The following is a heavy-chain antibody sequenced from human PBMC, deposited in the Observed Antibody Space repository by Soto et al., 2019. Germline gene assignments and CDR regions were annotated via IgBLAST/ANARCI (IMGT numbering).Heavy chain of an antibody. J-gene: IGHJ4*02. CDR3: AHKGVAGNFDY. CDR1: GFSLSTSGVG. D-gene: IGHD6-19*01. CDR2: IYWDDNK. V-gene: IGHV2-5*02. Sequence: QITLKESGPTLVKPTQTLTLTCTFSGFSLSTSGVGVGWIRQPPGKALEWLALIYWDDNKRYSPSLTSRLTITKDTSKNQVVLIMTNMDPVDTATYCCAHKGVAGNFDYWGQGTLVTVSS.